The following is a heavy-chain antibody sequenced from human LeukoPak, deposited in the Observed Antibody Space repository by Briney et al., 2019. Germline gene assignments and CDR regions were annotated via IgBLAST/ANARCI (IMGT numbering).Heavy chain of an antibody. J-gene: IGHJ6*02. CDR3: ARGPPGAGVILHYGMDV. Sequence: GGSLRLSCAASGFTFSSYSMNWVRQAPGKGLEWVSSISSSSSYIYYADSVKGRFTISRDNAKNSLYLQMNSLRAEDTAVYYCARGPPGAGVILHYGMDVWGQGTTVTVSS. V-gene: IGHV3-21*01. D-gene: IGHD3-16*02. CDR2: ISSSSSYI. CDR1: GFTFSSYS.